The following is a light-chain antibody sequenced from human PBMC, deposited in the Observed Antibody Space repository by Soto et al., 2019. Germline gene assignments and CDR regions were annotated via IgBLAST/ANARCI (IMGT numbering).Light chain of an antibody. CDR1: QGIRND. Sequence: IQMTQSPSSLSASVGDRVTITCRASQGIRNDLGWCQQKPGQAPRLLIYGASRRATGIPDRFSGSASGTDFTLTISRLEPEDFAVYFCQQYSDLPMTFGQGTRLEIK. J-gene: IGKJ5*01. V-gene: IGKV1-6*01. CDR2: GAS. CDR3: QQYSDLPMT.